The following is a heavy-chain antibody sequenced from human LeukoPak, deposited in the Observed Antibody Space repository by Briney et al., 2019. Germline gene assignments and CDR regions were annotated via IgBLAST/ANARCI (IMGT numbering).Heavy chain of an antibody. CDR1: GGSISSYY. CDR2: IYYSGST. D-gene: IGHD6-13*01. CDR3: ARGLSSSTYYYYYMDV. V-gene: IGHV4-59*01. Sequence: PSETLSLTCAVSGGSISSYYWSWIRQPPGKGLEWVGYIYYSGSTNYNPSLKSRVTISVDTSKNQFSLKLSSVTASDTAVYYCARGLSSSTYYYYYMDVWGKGTTVTVSS. J-gene: IGHJ6*03.